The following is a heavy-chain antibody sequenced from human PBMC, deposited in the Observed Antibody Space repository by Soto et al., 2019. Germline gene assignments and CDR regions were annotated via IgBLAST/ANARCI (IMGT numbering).Heavy chain of an antibody. Sequence: VAVVPVSLLAFGYTFPSYAMHWLGQAPGRRLEWMGWINAGNGNTKYSQKFQGRVTITRDTSASTAYMELSSLRSEDTAVYYCAREAQLLWFGELIWFDPWGQGTLVTVSS. D-gene: IGHD3-10*01. CDR2: INAGNGNT. J-gene: IGHJ5*02. CDR3: AREAQLLWFGELIWFDP. CDR1: GYTFPSYA. V-gene: IGHV1-3*01.